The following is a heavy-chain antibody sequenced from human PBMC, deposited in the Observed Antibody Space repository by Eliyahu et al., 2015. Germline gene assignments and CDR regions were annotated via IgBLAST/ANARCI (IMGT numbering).Heavy chain of an antibody. Sequence: QVQLVQSGAEVKKPGASVKVSCTASGYTFTSYYXHWVRXAPGQGLEWMGIINPSGGSTSYAQKFQGRVTMTRDTSTSTVYMELSSLRSEDTAVYYCARERDCSSTSCYASDNRGYYYYYGMDVWGQGTTVTVSS. CDR1: GYTFTSYY. V-gene: IGHV1-46*01. CDR3: ARERDCSSTSCYASDNRGYYYYYGMDV. CDR2: INPSGGST. J-gene: IGHJ6*02. D-gene: IGHD2-2*01.